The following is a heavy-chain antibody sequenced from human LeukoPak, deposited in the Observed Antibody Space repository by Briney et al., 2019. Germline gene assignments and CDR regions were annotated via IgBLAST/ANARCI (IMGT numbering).Heavy chain of an antibody. CDR1: GFTFSSYG. D-gene: IGHD3-10*01. J-gene: IGHJ4*02. V-gene: IGHV3-30*18. CDR2: ISYDGSDK. CDR3: AKDYYGSGSYYNWFEY. Sequence: GGSLRLSCAASGFTFSSYGMHWVRQAPGKGLEWVAVISYDGSDKYYADSVKGRFTISGDNSKSTLYLQMNSLRAEDTAVYYCAKDYYGSGSYYNWFEYWGQGTLVTVSS.